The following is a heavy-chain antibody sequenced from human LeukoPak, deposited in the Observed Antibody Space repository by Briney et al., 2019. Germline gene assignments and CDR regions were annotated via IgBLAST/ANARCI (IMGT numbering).Heavy chain of an antibody. CDR1: GGSISSYY. D-gene: IGHD1-1*01. V-gene: IGHV4-59*01. J-gene: IGHJ6*02. Sequence: SETLSLTCTVSGGSISSYYWSWIRQPPGKGLEWIGYVYYSGSINYNPSLKSRLTISVDTSKNQFSLKLSSVTAADTAVYYCASLTTAGGYYYYGMDVWGQGTTVTVSS. CDR3: ASLTTAGGYYYYGMDV. CDR2: VYYSGSI.